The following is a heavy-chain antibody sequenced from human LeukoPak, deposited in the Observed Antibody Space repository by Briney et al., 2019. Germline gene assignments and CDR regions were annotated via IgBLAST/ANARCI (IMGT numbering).Heavy chain of an antibody. J-gene: IGHJ4*02. V-gene: IGHV1-69*13. CDR1: GYTFTSYG. CDR3: ASQRLGGHIVVVPAASFDH. CDR2: IIPIFGTA. D-gene: IGHD2-2*01. Sequence: ASVKVSCKASGYTFTSYGISWVRQAPGQGLEWMGGIIPIFGTANYAQKFQGRVTITADESTSTAYMELSSLRSEDTAVYYCASQRLGGHIVVVPAASFDHWGQGTLVTVSS.